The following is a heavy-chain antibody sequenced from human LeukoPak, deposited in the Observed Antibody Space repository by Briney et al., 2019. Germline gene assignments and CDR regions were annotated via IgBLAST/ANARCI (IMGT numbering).Heavy chain of an antibody. V-gene: IGHV3-7*03. CDR2: IKQDGSEK. D-gene: IGHD3-9*01. CDR1: GFTFSSYW. CDR3: ARSLGILGYFVGLGYFDY. Sequence: GGSLRLSCAASGFTFSSYWMSWVRQAPGKGLEWVANIKQDGSEKYYVDSVKGRFTISRDNAKNSLYLQMNSLRAEDTAVYYCARSLGILGYFVGLGYFDYWGQGTLVTVSS. J-gene: IGHJ4*02.